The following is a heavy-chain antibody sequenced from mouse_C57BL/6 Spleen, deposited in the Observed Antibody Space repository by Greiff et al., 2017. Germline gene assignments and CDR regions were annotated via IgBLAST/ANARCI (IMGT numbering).Heavy chain of an antibody. D-gene: IGHD1-1*01. CDR3: ARAGTTVVRGYFDV. CDR2: ILPGSGST. CDR1: GYTFTGYW. J-gene: IGHJ1*03. Sequence: QVQLKQSGAELMKPGASVKLSCKATGYTFTGYWIEWVKQRPGHGLEWIGEILPGSGSTNYNEKFKGKATFTADTSSNTAYMQLSSLTTEDSAIYDCARAGTTVVRGYFDVWGTGTTVTVSS. V-gene: IGHV1-9*01.